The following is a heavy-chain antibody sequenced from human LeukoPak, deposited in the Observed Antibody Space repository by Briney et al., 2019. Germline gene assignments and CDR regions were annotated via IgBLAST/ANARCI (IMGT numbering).Heavy chain of an antibody. CDR3: ARNPPFIAARPYHFDY. J-gene: IGHJ4*02. CDR2: IYHSGST. V-gene: IGHV4-38-2*01. Sequence: SSETLSLTCAVSGYSISSGYYWGWIRQPPGKGLEWIGSIYHSGSTYYNPSLKSRVTISVDTSKHQFSLKLSSVTAADTAVYYCARNPPFIAARPYHFDYWGQGTLVTVSS. CDR1: GYSISSGYY. D-gene: IGHD6-6*01.